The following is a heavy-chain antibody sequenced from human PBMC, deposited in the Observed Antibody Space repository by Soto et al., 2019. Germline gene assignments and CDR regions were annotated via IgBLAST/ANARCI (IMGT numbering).Heavy chain of an antibody. V-gene: IGHV3-15*01. J-gene: IGHJ4*02. CDR1: GFSFTNAW. CDR2: IKTKSNGATT. D-gene: IGHD3-3*01. CDR3: TTTSIGFYFDH. Sequence: PGGSLRLSCTASGFSFTNAWMSWVRQAPGKGLEWVARIKTKSNGATTDYAAPVNGRFSISRDDSKHTLFLQMDSLQTEDTAVYYCTTTSIGFYFDHWGQGTLVTVSS.